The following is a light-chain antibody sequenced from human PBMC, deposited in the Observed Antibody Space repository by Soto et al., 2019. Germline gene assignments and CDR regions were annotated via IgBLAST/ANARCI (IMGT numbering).Light chain of an antibody. J-gene: IGLJ2*01. Sequence: QSVLTQPASVSGSPGQSITISCTGTSSDVGDFDCGSWYQQHPGKAPKLMIYEVSDRPSGVSNRFSGSKSGDTASLTISGLQAEDEGDYYCSSYTGSSTLVFGGGTKVTVL. CDR3: SSYTGSSTLV. CDR1: SSDVGDFDC. V-gene: IGLV2-14*01. CDR2: EVS.